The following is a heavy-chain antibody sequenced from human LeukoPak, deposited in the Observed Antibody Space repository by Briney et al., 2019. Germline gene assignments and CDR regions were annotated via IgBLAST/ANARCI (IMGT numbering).Heavy chain of an antibody. CDR2: IKNDGSEE. V-gene: IGHV3-7*01. CDR3: ARAIRGSAVDTGDR. CDR1: GLTFSSYW. Sequence: GGSLRLSCAASGLTFSSYWMRWVRQAPGKGREGVANIKNDGSEEYYVDSVKGRFTISRDNARNSLFLQMNSLTVEDTAVYYCARAIRGSAVDTGDRWGQGTLVTVSS. J-gene: IGHJ4*02. D-gene: IGHD3-10*01.